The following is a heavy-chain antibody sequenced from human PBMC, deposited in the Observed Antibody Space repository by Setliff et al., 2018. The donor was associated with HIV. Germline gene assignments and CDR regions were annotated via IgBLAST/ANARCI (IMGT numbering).Heavy chain of an antibody. J-gene: IGHJ4*02. D-gene: IGHD3-22*01. CDR1: GYTFTGYY. Sequence: ASVKVSCKASGYTFTGYYVHWVRQAPGQGLEWMGWINPNNGGTNYAQKFQGRVTMTTDTSISTAYMELSRLRSDDTAMYFCARDNYYDTSGAIGYWGQGTMVTVSS. V-gene: IGHV1-2*02. CDR2: INPNNGGT. CDR3: ARDNYYDTSGAIGY.